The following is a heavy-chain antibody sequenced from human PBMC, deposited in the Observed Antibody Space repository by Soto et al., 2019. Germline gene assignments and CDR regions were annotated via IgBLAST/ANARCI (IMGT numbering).Heavy chain of an antibody. J-gene: IGHJ4*02. CDR1: GFTFSTYW. D-gene: IGHD1-26*01. CDR3: ARDLRGSPAY. CDR2: INPDGRTT. Sequence: GGSLRLSCAASGFTFSTYWMNWVRQAPGKGLVWVSLINPDGRTTTYADSVKGRFTISRDNAKNTVYLHMNSLRVDDTAVYYCARDLRGSPAYWGQGTLVTVSS. V-gene: IGHV3-74*01.